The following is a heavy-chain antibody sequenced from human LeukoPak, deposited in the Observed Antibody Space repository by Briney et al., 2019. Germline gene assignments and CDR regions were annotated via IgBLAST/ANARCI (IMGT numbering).Heavy chain of an antibody. CDR3: ARVGPDNYYDSSGYAFAI. CDR2: IYYSGST. J-gene: IGHJ3*02. Sequence: SETLSLTCTVSGGSISSYYWSWIRQPPGKGLEWIGYIYYSGSTNYNPSLKSRVTISVDTSKNQFSLKLSSVTAADTAVYYCARVGPDNYYDSSGYAFAIWGQGTMVTVSS. CDR1: GGSISSYY. D-gene: IGHD3-22*01. V-gene: IGHV4-59*01.